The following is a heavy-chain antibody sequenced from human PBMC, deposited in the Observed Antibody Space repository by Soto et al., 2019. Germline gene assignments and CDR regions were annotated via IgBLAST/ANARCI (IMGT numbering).Heavy chain of an antibody. D-gene: IGHD2-21*02. CDR2: VNPNGGHT. CDR3: ARGGHVVVVTAALDY. Sequence: QVQLVQSGAEVKKPGASVKVSCKASGDTFTDYYIHWVRQAPGQGLEWMGTVNPNGGHTTYAQHFLGRMTMPRDTSTSALYMELTSLPSEDTAVYYCARGGHVVVVTAALDYWGQGTLVTVSS. CDR1: GDTFTDYY. J-gene: IGHJ4*02. V-gene: IGHV1-46*01.